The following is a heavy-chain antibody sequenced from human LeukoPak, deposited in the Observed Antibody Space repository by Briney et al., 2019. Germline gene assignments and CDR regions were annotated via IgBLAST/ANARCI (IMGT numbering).Heavy chain of an antibody. CDR2: ISGSGGST. J-gene: IGHJ6*02. CDR1: GFTFSSCA. D-gene: IGHD3-10*01. Sequence: GGSLRLSCVASGFTFSSCAMSWVRQAPGKELEWVSAISGSGGSTYYADSVKGRFTISRDNSKNTLYLQMNSLRAEDTAVYYCAKDLSYYGSEGYYYYGMDVWGQGTTVTVSS. CDR3: AKDLSYYGSEGYYYYGMDV. V-gene: IGHV3-23*01.